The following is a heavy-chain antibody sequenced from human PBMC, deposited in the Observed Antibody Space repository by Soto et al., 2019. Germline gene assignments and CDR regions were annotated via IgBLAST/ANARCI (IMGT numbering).Heavy chain of an antibody. J-gene: IGHJ4*02. CDR1: GGSISSGGYY. Sequence: QVQLQESGPGLVKPSQTLSLTCTVSGGSISSGGYYWSWIRQHPGKGLEWIGSIYYSGSTYYNPSLKSRVTTSVDTSKNQFSLTLSSVSAADTAVYYCAGIYSGSPGGTLRYWGQGTLVTVSS. CDR3: AGIYSGSPGGTLRY. CDR2: IYYSGST. D-gene: IGHD1-26*01. V-gene: IGHV4-31*03.